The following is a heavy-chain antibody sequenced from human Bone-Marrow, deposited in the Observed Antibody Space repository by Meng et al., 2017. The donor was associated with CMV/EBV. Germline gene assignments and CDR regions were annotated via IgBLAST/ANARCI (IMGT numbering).Heavy chain of an antibody. D-gene: IGHD3-10*01. CDR1: GFSLSNSGVG. CDR3: AHTPITMVRGVD. V-gene: IGHV2-5*02. CDR2: IYWDDDK. J-gene: IGHJ4*02. Sequence: IPLKASCATIGKHTQTLALTCTFSGFSLSNSGVGVGWIRQPPGKALEWLALIYWDDDKRYSPSLKSRLTITKDTSKNQVVLTMTNMDPVDTATYYCAHTPITMVRGVDWGQGTLVTVSS.